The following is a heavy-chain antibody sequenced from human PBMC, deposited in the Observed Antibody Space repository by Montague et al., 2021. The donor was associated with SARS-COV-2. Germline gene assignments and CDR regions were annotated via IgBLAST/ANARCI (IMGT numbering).Heavy chain of an antibody. D-gene: IGHD3-9*01. CDR3: AHFGILRYFDP. CDR2: IYGDDDN. Sequence: PALVKPTQTLTLTCAFSGFSLSTSEVGVGWIRQPPGKAPGFLALIYGDDDNRYKPSLKSRLTITKVTSKNQVVLTMTNVDPVDTATYYCAHFGILRYFDPWGQGTLVTVSS. CDR1: GFSLSTSEVG. J-gene: IGHJ5*02. V-gene: IGHV2-5*02.